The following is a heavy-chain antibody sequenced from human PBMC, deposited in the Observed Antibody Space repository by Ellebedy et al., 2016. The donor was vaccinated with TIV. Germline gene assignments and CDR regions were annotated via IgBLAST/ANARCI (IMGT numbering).Heavy chain of an antibody. J-gene: IGHJ3*01. CDR2: SKRGSGAT. Sequence: PGGSLRLSCAASGITFSNAWMTWVRQTPGKGLEWVGRSKRGSGATDYAAPVKGRFTISRDDSTNTVYLQMNSLKIEDTAVYYCSTAVRGSHPYTGDDALDFWGQGTMVTVSS. CDR3: STAVRGSHPYTGDDALDF. CDR1: GITFSNAW. V-gene: IGHV3-15*01. D-gene: IGHD3-16*01.